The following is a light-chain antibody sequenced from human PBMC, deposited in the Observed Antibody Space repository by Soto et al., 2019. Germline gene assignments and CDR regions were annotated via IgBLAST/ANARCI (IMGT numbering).Light chain of an antibody. CDR3: QQYGSSPPYT. CDR2: GAS. V-gene: IGKV3-20*01. CDR1: QSGSSSY. Sequence: EIVLTQSPGTLSLSPGERATLSCRASQSGSSSYLAWYQQKPGEAPRLLIYGASSRATGFTDRLSGSGSGTAFTLTISRLEPEDFAVYYWQQYGSSPPYTFGQGPKLEIK. J-gene: IGKJ2*01.